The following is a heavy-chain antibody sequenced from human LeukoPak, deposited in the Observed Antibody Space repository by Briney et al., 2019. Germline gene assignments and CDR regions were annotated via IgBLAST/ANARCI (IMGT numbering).Heavy chain of an antibody. CDR2: INHSGST. CDR1: GGSFSGYY. V-gene: IGHV4-34*01. J-gene: IGHJ4*02. CDR3: ARGGDYCDSSGYYHFDY. D-gene: IGHD3-22*01. Sequence: SETLSLTCAVYGGSFSGYYWSWIRQPPGKGLEWIGEINHSGSTNYNPSLKSRVTISVDTSKNQFSLKLSSVTAADTAVYYCARGGDYCDSSGYYHFDYWGQGTLVTVSS.